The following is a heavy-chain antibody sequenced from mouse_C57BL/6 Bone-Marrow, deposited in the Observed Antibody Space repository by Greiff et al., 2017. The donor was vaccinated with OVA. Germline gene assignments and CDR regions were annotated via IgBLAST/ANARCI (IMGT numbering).Heavy chain of an antibody. J-gene: IGHJ2*01. V-gene: IGHV1-42*01. CDR1: GYSFTGYY. CDR2: INPSTGGT. Sequence: EVQVVESGPELVKPGASVKISCKASGYSFTGYYMNWVKQSPEKSLEWIGEINPSTGGTTYNQKFKAKATLTVDKSSSTAYMQLKSLTSEDSAVYYCAPYGTYYWGQGTTLTVSS. CDR3: APYGTYY. D-gene: IGHD2-10*02.